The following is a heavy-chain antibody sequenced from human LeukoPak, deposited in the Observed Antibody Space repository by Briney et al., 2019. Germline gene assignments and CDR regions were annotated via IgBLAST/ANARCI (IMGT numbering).Heavy chain of an antibody. J-gene: IGHJ5*02. CDR3: ARVAASGYSSGWYWFDP. CDR2: IYSGGST. CDR1: GFTVSSNY. Sequence: GGSLRLSCAASGFTVSSNYMSWVRQAPGKGLEWVSVIYSGGSTYYADSVKGRFTISRDNAKNSLYLQMNSLRAEDTAVYYCARVAASGYSSGWYWFDPWGQGTLVTVSS. D-gene: IGHD6-19*01. V-gene: IGHV3-53*01.